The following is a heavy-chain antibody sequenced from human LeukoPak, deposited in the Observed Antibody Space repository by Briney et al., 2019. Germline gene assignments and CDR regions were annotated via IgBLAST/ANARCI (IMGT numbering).Heavy chain of an antibody. D-gene: IGHD5-18*01. CDR2: IIPIFGTA. Sequence: GSSVKVSCKASGGTFSSYAISWVRQAPGQGLEWMGGIIPIFGTANYAQKFQGRVTITTDESTSTAYMELSSLRSEDTAVYYCASGRIQLWSQPHYYYYYYMDIWGKGTTVTVSS. V-gene: IGHV1-69*05. CDR1: GGTFSSYA. J-gene: IGHJ6*03. CDR3: ASGRIQLWSQPHYYYYYYMDI.